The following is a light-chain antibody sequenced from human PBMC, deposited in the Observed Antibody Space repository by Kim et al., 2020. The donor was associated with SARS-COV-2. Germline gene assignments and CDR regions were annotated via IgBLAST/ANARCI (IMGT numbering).Light chain of an antibody. V-gene: IGLV1-47*01. Sequence: ELTQPPSASGTPGQRVSISCSGGSSNIGRNYVSWYQQVPGTAPKLLIYKNDQRPSGVPDRFSGSKSDTSASLVIGGLRSEDEAVYYCATWDHRLTGWLFGGGTQLTVL. J-gene: IGLJ3*02. CDR2: KND. CDR1: SSNIGRNY. CDR3: ATWDHRLTGWL.